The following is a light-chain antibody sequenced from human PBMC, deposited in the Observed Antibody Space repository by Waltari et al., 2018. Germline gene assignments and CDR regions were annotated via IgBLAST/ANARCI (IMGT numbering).Light chain of an antibody. CDR3: SSYSGTNNPVV. Sequence: QSALTQPPSASGSPGQSVTISCTGTSSDIGGSNYVSWYQQHPGKAPKLMIYEVFKRPSWVPERCSGSKSGNTASLTVSGLQAEDEADFYCSSYSGTNNPVVFGGGTRLTVL. CDR2: EVF. CDR1: SSDIGGSNY. V-gene: IGLV2-8*01. J-gene: IGLJ2*01.